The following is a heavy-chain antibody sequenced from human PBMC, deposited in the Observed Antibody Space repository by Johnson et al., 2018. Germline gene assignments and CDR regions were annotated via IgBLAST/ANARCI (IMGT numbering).Heavy chain of an antibody. D-gene: IGHD2-2*02. CDR2: IIPIFGTA. J-gene: IGHJ3*02. CDR1: GFTFSSYG. V-gene: IGHV1-69*12. CDR3: ARGRGSTSCYIPSGAFDI. Sequence: QVQLVQSGGGVVQPGRSLRLSCAASGFTFSSYGMHWVRQAPGQGLEWMGGIIPIFGTANYAQKFQGRVTITADESTSTASMELSSPRSEDTAVYYCARGRGSTSCYIPSGAFDIWGQGTMVTVSS.